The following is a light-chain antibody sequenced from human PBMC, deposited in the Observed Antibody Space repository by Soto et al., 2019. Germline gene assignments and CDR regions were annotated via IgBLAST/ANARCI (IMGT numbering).Light chain of an antibody. CDR2: DAS. CDR3: QQRSNWPLLT. CDR1: PSVSNY. V-gene: IGKV3-11*01. Sequence: EIVLTQSPATLSLSPGERATLSCRASPSVSNYLAWYQQKPGQAPRLLIYDASNRATGIPARFSGSGSVTDFTLTISSLEPEDFAVYYCQQRSNWPLLTFGGGTKVEIK. J-gene: IGKJ4*01.